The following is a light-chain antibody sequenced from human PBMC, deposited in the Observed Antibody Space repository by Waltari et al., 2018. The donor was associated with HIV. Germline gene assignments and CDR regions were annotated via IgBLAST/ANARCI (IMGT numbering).Light chain of an antibody. J-gene: IGKJ1*01. Sequence: VLTQSPGTLSLSPGERATLSCRASQSINSNYLARYQQKPDQAPRLLIYGASTRATGIPDRFGGSGSGTDFTLTVSRLEPEDFAVYYCQQFGDSPWTFGQGTKVEIK. CDR3: QQFGDSPWT. CDR2: GAS. CDR1: QSINSNY. V-gene: IGKV3-20*01.